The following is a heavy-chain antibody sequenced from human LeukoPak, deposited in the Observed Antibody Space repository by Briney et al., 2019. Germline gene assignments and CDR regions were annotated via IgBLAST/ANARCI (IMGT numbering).Heavy chain of an antibody. D-gene: IGHD3-9*01. J-gene: IGHJ5*02. CDR1: GFSLSDYA. CDR2: ISGSGGNT. V-gene: IGHV3-23*01. CDR3: AKDWKTLTQEFDA. Sequence: GGSLTLSCPASGFSLSDYALTWVRQAPGKGLEWVSTISGSGGNTYYADSVRGRFTISRDNSRNTLYLQMNSLRAEDTAVYYCAKDWKTLTQEFDAWGQGTLVSASS.